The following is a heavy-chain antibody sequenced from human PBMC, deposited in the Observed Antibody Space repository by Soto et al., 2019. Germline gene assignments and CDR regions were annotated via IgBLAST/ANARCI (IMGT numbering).Heavy chain of an antibody. CDR3: AXXXTCSGGSCYPDYYYYYGMDV. CDR1: GYSFTSYW. V-gene: IGHV5-51*01. Sequence: GESLKISCKGSGYSFTSYWIGWVRQMPGKGLEWMGIIYPGDSDTRYSPSFQGQVTISADKSISTAYLQWSSLKASDTAMYYCAXXXTCSGGSCYPDYYYYYGMDVSGQGTTVTVSS. J-gene: IGHJ6*02. CDR2: IYPGDSDT. D-gene: IGHD2-15*01.